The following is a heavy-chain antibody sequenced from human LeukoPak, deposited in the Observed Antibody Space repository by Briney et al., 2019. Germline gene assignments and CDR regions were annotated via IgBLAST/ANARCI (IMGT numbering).Heavy chain of an antibody. CDR2: INSDGSST. V-gene: IGHV3-74*01. CDR3: ARDQDGMGTTMDL. CDR1: GFSFSRYW. J-gene: IGHJ4*02. Sequence: PGGSLRLSCAASGFSFSRYWMHWVRQAPGEGLMWVSRINSDGSSTWYADSVKGRFTISRDNARNTLSLQMSSLGVEDTALYYCARDQDGMGTTMDLWGQETQVIVSS. D-gene: IGHD1-1*01.